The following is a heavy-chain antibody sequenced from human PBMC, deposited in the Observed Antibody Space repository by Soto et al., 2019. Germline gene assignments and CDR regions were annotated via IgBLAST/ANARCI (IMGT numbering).Heavy chain of an antibody. CDR1: GGTFSSYT. V-gene: IGHV1-69*02. CDR2: IIPILGIA. J-gene: IGHJ5*02. D-gene: IGHD2-15*01. CDR3: ARSADIVVVVAATSYWFDP. Sequence: SVKVSCKASGGTFSSYTISWVRQAPGQGLEWMGRIIPILGIANYAQKFQGRVTITADKSTSTAYMELSSLRSEDTAVYYCARSADIVVVVAATSYWFDPWGQGTLVTVSS.